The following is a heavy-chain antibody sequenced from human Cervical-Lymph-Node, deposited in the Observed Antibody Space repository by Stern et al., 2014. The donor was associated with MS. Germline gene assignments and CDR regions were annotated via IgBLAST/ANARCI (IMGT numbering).Heavy chain of an antibody. CDR1: GFSLSNYG. V-gene: IGHV3-30*03. CDR2: MSFVGGNK. Sequence: VQLEESGGGVVQPGRSLTLSCAASGFSLSNYGMHWVRQAPGKGLEWVAVMSFVGGNKKYGDSVKGRFSISRDMANNTLFLQMNSLRPEDTAVYYCMGVGDAMHVWGQGTTVIVSS. J-gene: IGHJ6*02. CDR3: MGVGDAMHV.